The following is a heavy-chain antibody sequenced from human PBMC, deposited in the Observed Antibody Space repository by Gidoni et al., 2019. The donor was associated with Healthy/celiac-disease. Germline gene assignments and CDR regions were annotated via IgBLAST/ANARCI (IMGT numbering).Heavy chain of an antibody. CDR3: AKDRLTTVTTFCFDY. Sequence: EVQLVESGGGLVQLGRSLRLSCAASGFTFADYAMHWVRQAPGKGLGCVSGISWNSGSIGYADSVKGRFTISRDNAKNSLYLQMNSLRAEDTALYYCAKDRLTTVTTFCFDYWGQGTLVTVSS. CDR2: ISWNSGSI. CDR1: GFTFADYA. J-gene: IGHJ4*02. V-gene: IGHV3-9*01. D-gene: IGHD4-4*01.